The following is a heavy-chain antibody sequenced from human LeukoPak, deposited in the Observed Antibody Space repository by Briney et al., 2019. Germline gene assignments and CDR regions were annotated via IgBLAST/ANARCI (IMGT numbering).Heavy chain of an antibody. CDR1: GGSISSSSYY. D-gene: IGHD3-10*01. Sequence: SETLSLSCTVSGGSISSSSYYWGWIRQPPGKGLEWIGSIYYSGSTYYNPSLKSRVTISVDTSKNQFSLKLSSVTAADTAVYYCAIRILYYGSGGDWYFDYWGQGTLVTVSS. CDR3: AIRILYYGSGGDWYFDY. CDR2: IYYSGST. V-gene: IGHV4-39*01. J-gene: IGHJ4*02.